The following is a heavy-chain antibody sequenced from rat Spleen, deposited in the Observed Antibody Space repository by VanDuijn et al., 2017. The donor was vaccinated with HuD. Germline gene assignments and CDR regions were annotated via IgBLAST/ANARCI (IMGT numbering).Heavy chain of an antibody. J-gene: IGHJ1*01. CDR3: ARHPSYKFGVRSLYYWYFDF. CDR2: ISYDGSST. Sequence: EVQLVESDGGLVQPGRSLKLSCAASGFTFSDYYMAWVRQAPTKGLEWVATISYDGSSTYYRDSVKGRFTISRDNAKSTLYLQMDSLRSEDTATYYCARHPSYKFGVRSLYYWYFDFWGPGTMVTVSS. V-gene: IGHV5-29*01. D-gene: IGHD4-3*01. CDR1: GFTFSDYY.